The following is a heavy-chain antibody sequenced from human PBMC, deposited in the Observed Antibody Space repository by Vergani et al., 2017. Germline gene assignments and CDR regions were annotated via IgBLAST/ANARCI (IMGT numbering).Heavy chain of an antibody. CDR3: ARGPWIQLWYFDY. CDR1: GFTFSSYA. D-gene: IGHD5-18*01. Sequence: QGQLVESGGGVVQPGRSLRLSCAASGFTFSSYAMHWVRQAPGKGLEWVAVISYDGSNKYYADSVKGRFTISRDNSKNTLYLQMNSLRAEDTAVYYCARGPWIQLWYFDYWGQGTLVTVSS. J-gene: IGHJ4*02. V-gene: IGHV3-30-3*01. CDR2: ISYDGSNK.